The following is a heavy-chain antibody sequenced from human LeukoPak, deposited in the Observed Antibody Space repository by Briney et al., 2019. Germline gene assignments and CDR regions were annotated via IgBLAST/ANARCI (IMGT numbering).Heavy chain of an antibody. CDR2: MNPNSGNT. CDR1: GYTFTSYD. Sequence: ASVKVSCTASGYTFTSYDINWVRQATGQGLEWMGWMNPNSGNTGYAQKFQGRVTMTRNTSISTAYMELSSLRSEDTAVYYCARGRPALVLRFLEWLSRSRAFDIWGQGTMVTVSS. V-gene: IGHV1-8*01. CDR3: ARGRPALVLRFLEWLSRSRAFDI. D-gene: IGHD3-3*01. J-gene: IGHJ3*02.